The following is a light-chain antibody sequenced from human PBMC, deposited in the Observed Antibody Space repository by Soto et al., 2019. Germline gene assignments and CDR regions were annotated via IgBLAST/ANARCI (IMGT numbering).Light chain of an antibody. J-gene: IGKJ2*01. CDR1: QSVRSY. Sequence: EIVLTQSPATLSLSPGERATLSCRASQSVRSYLAWYQQKPGQAPRLLIYDASNRATGIPARFSGCGSGTDFTLTISSLEPEDFAVYYCQQRSNWPRATFGQGTKLEIK. V-gene: IGKV3-11*01. CDR2: DAS. CDR3: QQRSNWPRAT.